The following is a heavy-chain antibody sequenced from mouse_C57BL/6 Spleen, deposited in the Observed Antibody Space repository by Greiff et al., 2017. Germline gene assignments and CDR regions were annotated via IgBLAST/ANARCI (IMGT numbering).Heavy chain of an antibody. D-gene: IGHD1-1*01. CDR2: IYPGDGDT. Sequence: VQLQQSGAELVKPGASVKISCKASGYAFSSYWMNWVKQRPGKGLELIGQIYPGDGDTNYNGKFKGKATLTAEKSSSTAYIQLSSLTSEDTAVYCCAREGITTVVADYYAMDYWGQGTSVTVSS. V-gene: IGHV1-80*01. CDR3: AREGITTVVADYYAMDY. J-gene: IGHJ4*01. CDR1: GYAFSSYW.